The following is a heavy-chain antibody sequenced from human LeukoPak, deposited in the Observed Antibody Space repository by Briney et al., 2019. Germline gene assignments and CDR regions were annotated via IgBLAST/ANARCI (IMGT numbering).Heavy chain of an antibody. D-gene: IGHD4-23*01. CDR2: IKHSGST. CDR1: GGSFSGYY. V-gene: IGHV4-34*01. J-gene: IGHJ4*02. CDR3: ARTETVVTPHFDY. Sequence: SQTLSLTCALYGGSFSGYYWGWIRQPPGKGREWIWEIKHSGSTKYNPSLKRRVTISVDTSKNQFSLKLSSATAADTAVSYCARTETVVTPHFDYWGQGTLVTVSS.